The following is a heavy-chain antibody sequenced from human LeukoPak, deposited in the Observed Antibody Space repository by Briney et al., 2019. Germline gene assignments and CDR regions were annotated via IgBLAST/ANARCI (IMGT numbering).Heavy chain of an antibody. V-gene: IGHV4-39*01. CDR1: GGSISSSSYY. J-gene: IGHJ6*03. D-gene: IGHD1-26*01. Sequence: SETLSLTCTVSGGSISSSSYYWGWIRQPPGKGLEWIGSIYYSGSTYYNPSLKSRVTISVDTSKNQFSLKLSSVTAADTAVYYCASVRVGASYYMDVWGKGTTVTVSS. CDR3: ASVRVGASYYMDV. CDR2: IYYSGST.